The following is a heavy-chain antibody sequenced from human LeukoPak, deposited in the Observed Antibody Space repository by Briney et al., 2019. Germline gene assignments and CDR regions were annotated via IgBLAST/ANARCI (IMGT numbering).Heavy chain of an antibody. Sequence: GGSLRLSCVPSGFSFSNYAMSWVRQAPGKGLEWVSSISGSGGSTHYADSVKGRFTISRDNSKNTLYLQMNSLRAEDTAVYYCAKEISYVGFFYYYYGMDVWGQGTTVTVSS. D-gene: IGHD1-26*01. J-gene: IGHJ6*02. CDR3: AKEISYVGFFYYYYGMDV. CDR1: GFSFSNYA. CDR2: ISGSGGST. V-gene: IGHV3-23*01.